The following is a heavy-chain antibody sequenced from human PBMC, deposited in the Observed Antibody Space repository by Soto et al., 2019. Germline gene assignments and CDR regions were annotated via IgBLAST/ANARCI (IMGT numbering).Heavy chain of an antibody. CDR3: ARYPTLTDYFFHGMDV. CDR2: IYPGDSDT. V-gene: IGHV5-51*01. J-gene: IGHJ6*02. Sequence: PGESLKISCKGSGYTFTNYLIVWLRQIPGKGLEWMGIIYPGDSDTRYSPSFQGQVTISADRSISTAYLQWSSLKASDTGMYYCARYPTLTDYFFHGMDVWGQGTTVTVS. CDR1: GYTFTNYL. D-gene: IGHD4-17*01.